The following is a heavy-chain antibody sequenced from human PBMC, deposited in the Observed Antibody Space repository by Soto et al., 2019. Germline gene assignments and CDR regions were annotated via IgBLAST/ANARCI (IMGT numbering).Heavy chain of an antibody. Sequence: EVQLVESGGGLVQPGGSLRVSCAVSGFTFRSFWMSWVRQAQGKGLEWVATINEDGSEIYYVDSVKGRFTISRDNAQNSLYLQMRSLSAEDTAVYFCARDIGFDYVDWGQGTRVTVSS. D-gene: IGHD3-16*01. CDR3: ARDIGFDYVD. V-gene: IGHV3-7*01. CDR2: INEDGSEI. CDR1: GFTFRSFW. J-gene: IGHJ4*02.